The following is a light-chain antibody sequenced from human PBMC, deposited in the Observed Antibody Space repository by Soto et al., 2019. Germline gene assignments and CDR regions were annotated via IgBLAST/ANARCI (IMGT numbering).Light chain of an antibody. V-gene: IGLV7-43*01. CDR1: TGAVTSGYY. J-gene: IGLJ3*02. CDR3: LLYYGGAQRV. Sequence: QAVVTQEPSLTVSPGGTVTLTCASSTGAVTSGYYPNWFQQKPGQAPRALIYSTTNKHYWTPARFSGSLLGGKAALTLSGVQPEDDADYYCLLYYGGAQRVFGGGTQLTVL. CDR2: STT.